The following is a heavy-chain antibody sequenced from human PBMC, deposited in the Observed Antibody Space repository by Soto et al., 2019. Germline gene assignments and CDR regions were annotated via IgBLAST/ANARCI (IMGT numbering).Heavy chain of an antibody. V-gene: IGHV4-34*01. Sequence: SETLSHTCANYCGSFTAYYWSWIRQPPGKGLEWIGEINHSGSTNYNPSLKSRVTISVDTSKNQFSLKLSSVTAADTAVYYCARPTRQWLGLRYYYGMDVWGQGTTVT. D-gene: IGHD6-19*01. CDR2: INHSGST. CDR1: CGSFTAYY. J-gene: IGHJ6*02. CDR3: ARPTRQWLGLRYYYGMDV.